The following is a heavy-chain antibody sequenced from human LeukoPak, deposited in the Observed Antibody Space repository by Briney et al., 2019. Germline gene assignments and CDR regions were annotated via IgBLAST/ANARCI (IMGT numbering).Heavy chain of an antibody. V-gene: IGHV4-34*01. D-gene: IGHD4-17*01. CDR1: GGSFSGYY. CDR2: INHSGST. J-gene: IGHJ2*01. Sequence: PSETLSLTCAVYGGSFSGYYWSWIRQPPGKGLEWIGEINHSGSTNYNPSLKSRVTISVDTSKNQFSLKLSSVTAADTAVYYCARGRSTTETKKYWYFDLWGRGTLVTVSS. CDR3: ARGRSTTETKKYWYFDL.